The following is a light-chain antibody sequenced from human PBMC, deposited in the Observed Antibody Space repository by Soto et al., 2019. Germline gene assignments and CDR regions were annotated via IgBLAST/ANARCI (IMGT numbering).Light chain of an antibody. CDR2: AAS. CDR1: QGLSSY. V-gene: IGKV1-9*01. Sequence: IQLTQSPSSLSASVGDRVTITCRASQGLSSYLAWYQQKPGKAPKLLIYAASTLQTGVTSRFSGSESRTDFTLTIRSLQPEDFETYYWQPVNNYHLVFGGGPKGDIX. CDR3: QPVNNYHLV. J-gene: IGKJ4*01.